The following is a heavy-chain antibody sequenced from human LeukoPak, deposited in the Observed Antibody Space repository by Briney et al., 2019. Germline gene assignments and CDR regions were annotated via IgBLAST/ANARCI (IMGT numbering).Heavy chain of an antibody. Sequence: EASVKVSCKASGYTFTSYDINWVRQATGQGLEWMGWMNPNSGNTGYAQKFQGRVTMTRNTSISTAYMELSSLRSEDTAVYYCARAHSMTYCYSWYYYYGMDVWGQGTTVTVSS. J-gene: IGHJ6*02. CDR3: ARAHSMTYCYSWYYYYGMDV. V-gene: IGHV1-8*01. CDR2: MNPNSGNT. CDR1: GYTFTSYD. D-gene: IGHD2-15*01.